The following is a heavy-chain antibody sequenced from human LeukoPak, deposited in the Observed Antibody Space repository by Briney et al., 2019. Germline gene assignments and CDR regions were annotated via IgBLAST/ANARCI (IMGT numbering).Heavy chain of an antibody. CDR2: ISYDGSNK. D-gene: IGHD6-19*01. CDR3: ARELAVAASLDY. V-gene: IGHV3-30-3*01. Sequence: GGSLRLSCAASGFTFSSYAMSWVRQAPGKGLEWVAVISYDGSNKYYADSVKGRFTISRDNSKNTLYLQMNSLRAEDTAVYYCARELAVAASLDYWGQGTLVTVSS. J-gene: IGHJ4*02. CDR1: GFTFSSYA.